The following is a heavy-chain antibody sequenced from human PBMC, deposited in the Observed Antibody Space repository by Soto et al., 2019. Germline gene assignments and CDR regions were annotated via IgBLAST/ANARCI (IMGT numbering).Heavy chain of an antibody. D-gene: IGHD3-22*01. CDR2: FDPEDGET. CDR1: GYTLTELS. CDR3: ATGGVYYDSSGYPIDY. Sequence: VASVKVSCKVSGYTLTELSMHWVRQAPGKGLEWMGGFDPEDGETIYAQKFQGRVTMTEDTSTDTAYMELSSLRSEDTAVYYCATGGVYYDSSGYPIDYWGQGTLVTVSS. V-gene: IGHV1-24*01. J-gene: IGHJ4*02.